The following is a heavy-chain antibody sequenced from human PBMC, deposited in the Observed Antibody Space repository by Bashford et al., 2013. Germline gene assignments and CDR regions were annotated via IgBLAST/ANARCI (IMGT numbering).Heavy chain of an antibody. Sequence: SETLSLTCTVSGDSISNYYWNWIRQPPGKGLEWIGYIHSSGRTSYNPSLKGRVMMSIDTSKNQFSLKVTSVIPTDSAIYYCAGDSAWYNFWGQGTLVTVSS. J-gene: IGHJ1*01. CDR3: AGDSAWYNF. CDR2: IHSSGRT. D-gene: IGHD6-19*01. V-gene: IGHV4-59*01. CDR1: GDSISNYY.